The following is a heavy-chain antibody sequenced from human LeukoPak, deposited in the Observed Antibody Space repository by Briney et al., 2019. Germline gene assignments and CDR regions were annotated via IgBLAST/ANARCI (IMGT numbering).Heavy chain of an antibody. V-gene: IGHV1-18*04. CDR3: ARDPGVPAAMYPFDY. CDR2: INPNSGNT. CDR1: GYTFTGYY. D-gene: IGHD2-2*01. Sequence: ASVKVSCKASGYTFTGYYMHWVRQAPGQGLEWMGWINPNSGNTNYAQKLQGRVTMTTDTSTSTAYMELRSLRSDDTAVYYCARDPGVPAAMYPFDYWGQGTLVTVSS. J-gene: IGHJ4*02.